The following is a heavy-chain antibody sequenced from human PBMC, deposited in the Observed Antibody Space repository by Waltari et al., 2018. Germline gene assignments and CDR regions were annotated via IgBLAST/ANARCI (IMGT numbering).Heavy chain of an antibody. CDR1: GFTFSSYG. CDR3: VYSNSNYYYYMDV. D-gene: IGHD4-4*01. Sequence: QVQLVESGGGVVQPGRSLGLSCAASGFTFSSYGMHWVRQAPGKGLEWVAVIWYDGSNKYYADSVKGRFTISRDNSKNTLYLQMNSLRAEDTAVYYCVYSNSNYYYYMDVWGKGTTVTVSS. J-gene: IGHJ6*03. CDR2: IWYDGSNK. V-gene: IGHV3-33*01.